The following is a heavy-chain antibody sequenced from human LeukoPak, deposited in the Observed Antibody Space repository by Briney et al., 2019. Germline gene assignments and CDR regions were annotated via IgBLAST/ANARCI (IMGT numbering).Heavy chain of an antibody. D-gene: IGHD2-15*01. J-gene: IGHJ4*02. CDR1: GYTFTSYG. CDR3: ARADPSSGGSCYSDY. CDR2: ISAYNGNT. V-gene: IGHV1-18*01. Sequence: ASVKVSCKASGYTFTSYGISWVRQAPGQGLEWMGWISAYNGNTNYAQKLQGRVTMTTDTSTSTAYMELRSLRSDDTAVYYCARADPSSGGSCYSDYWGPGTLVTVSS.